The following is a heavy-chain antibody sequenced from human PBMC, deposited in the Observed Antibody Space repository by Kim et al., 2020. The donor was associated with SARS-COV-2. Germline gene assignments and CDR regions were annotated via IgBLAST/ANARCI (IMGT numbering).Heavy chain of an antibody. CDR3: AREGGYGANSGGFAY. Sequence: GGSLRLSCAASGFTFSSYGMHWVRQAPGKGLEWVAVIWYDGSNKYYADSVKGRFTISRDNSKNTLYLQMNSLRAEDTAVYYCAREGGYGANSGGFAYWGQGTLVTVAS. D-gene: IGHD4-17*01. J-gene: IGHJ4*02. V-gene: IGHV3-33*01. CDR2: IWYDGSNK. CDR1: GFTFSSYG.